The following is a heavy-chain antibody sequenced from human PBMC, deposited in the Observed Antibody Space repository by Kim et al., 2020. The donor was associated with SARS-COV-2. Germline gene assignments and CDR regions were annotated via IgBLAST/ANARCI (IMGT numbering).Heavy chain of an antibody. CDR2: NYN. V-gene: IGHV3-21*01. J-gene: IGHJ6*02. CDR3: ARDRDMDV. Sequence: NYNHYTDPVKGRFAISGDDARNSLYLQMNSLRAEDTAVYYCARDRDMDVWGQGTTVTVSS.